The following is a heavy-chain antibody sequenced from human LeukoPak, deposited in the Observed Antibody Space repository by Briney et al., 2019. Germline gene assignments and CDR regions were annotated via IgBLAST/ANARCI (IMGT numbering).Heavy chain of an antibody. D-gene: IGHD3-22*01. J-gene: IGHJ4*02. CDR3: ARIAYDSSGYYIWYLDY. Sequence: GGSLRLSCAASGFTYRNNWMSWVRQAPGKGVEEVGKTKQDGGGTYYEDYEKGGFIISRENAKKYLHVQMNSLRADDTAVYYCARIAYDSSGYYIWYLDYWGQGTLVTVSS. CDR1: GFTYRNNW. CDR2: TKQDGGGT. V-gene: IGHV3-7*01.